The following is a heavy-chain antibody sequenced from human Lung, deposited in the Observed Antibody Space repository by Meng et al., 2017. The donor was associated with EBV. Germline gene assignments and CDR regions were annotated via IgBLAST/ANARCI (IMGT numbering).Heavy chain of an antibody. CDR2: IYYTGST. Sequence: QEQPPALRPPLVKPSETLSPTCTVSGGSISGYYWSWIRQPAGKGLEWIGRIYYTGSTNYNPSLKSRVTMSVDTSKNQFSLKLSSVTAADTAVYYCVRSADYYDVSGYYYLDHWGQGTLVTVSS. D-gene: IGHD3-22*01. CDR3: VRSADYYDVSGYYYLDH. V-gene: IGHV4-4*07. CDR1: GGSISGYY. J-gene: IGHJ4*02.